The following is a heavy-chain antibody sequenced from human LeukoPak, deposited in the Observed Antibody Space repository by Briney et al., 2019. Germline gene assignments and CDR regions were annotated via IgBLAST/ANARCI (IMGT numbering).Heavy chain of an antibody. J-gene: IGHJ4*02. CDR3: AVTSYDFWSGYCSPFDY. CDR1: GGSFSGYY. Sequence: SETLSLTCAVYGGSFSGYYWRWIRQPPGKGLEWIGEINHSGSTNYNPSLKSRVTISVDTSKNQFSLKLSSVTAADTAVYYCAVTSYDFWSGYCSPFDYWGQGTLVTVSS. D-gene: IGHD3-3*01. V-gene: IGHV4-34*01. CDR2: INHSGST.